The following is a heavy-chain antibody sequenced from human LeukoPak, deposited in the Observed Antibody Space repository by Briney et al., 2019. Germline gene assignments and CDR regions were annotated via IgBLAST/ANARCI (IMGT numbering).Heavy chain of an antibody. CDR2: IYYSGSP. CDR1: GDSISSYY. J-gene: IGHJ4*02. CDR3: ARSIRGYSSGWYYFDY. V-gene: IGHV4-59*08. Sequence: SETLSLTCTVSGDSISSYYWSWIQQPPRKELHWVGYIYYSGSPNYNPSLKIRDNITIDTSKNQLSLNLSSATASDSAVYYCARSIRGYSSGWYYFDYWGQGALITVSS. D-gene: IGHD6-19*01.